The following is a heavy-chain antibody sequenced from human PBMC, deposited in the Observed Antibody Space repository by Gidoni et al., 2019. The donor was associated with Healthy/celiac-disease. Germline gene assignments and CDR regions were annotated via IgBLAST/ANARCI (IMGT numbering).Heavy chain of an antibody. CDR3: ATLRRGAFGYYYYYMDV. V-gene: IGHV4-59*01. D-gene: IGHD3-3*01. Sequence: QVQLQESGPGLVKPSETLSLTCTVSGGSISSYYWSWIRQPPGKGLEWIGYIYYSGSTNYNPSLKSRVTISVDTSKNQFSLKLSSVTAADTAVYYCATLRRGAFGYYYYYMDVWGKGTTVTVSS. J-gene: IGHJ6*03. CDR1: GGSISSYY. CDR2: IYYSGST.